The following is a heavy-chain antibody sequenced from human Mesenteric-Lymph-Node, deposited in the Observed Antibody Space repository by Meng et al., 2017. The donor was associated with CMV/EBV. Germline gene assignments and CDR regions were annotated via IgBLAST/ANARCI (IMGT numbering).Heavy chain of an antibody. V-gene: IGHV3-21*01. J-gene: IGHJ4*02. CDR2: ISSSSSYI. D-gene: IGHD3-22*01. CDR1: GFTFSSYS. Sequence: GGSLRLSCAASGFTFSSYSMNWVRQAPGKGLEWVSSISSSSSYIYYADSVKGRFTISRDNAKNSLFLQMNSLRAEDTAVYFCARGVYYYDSAGFIEWGQGTLVTVSS. CDR3: ARGVYYYDSAGFIE.